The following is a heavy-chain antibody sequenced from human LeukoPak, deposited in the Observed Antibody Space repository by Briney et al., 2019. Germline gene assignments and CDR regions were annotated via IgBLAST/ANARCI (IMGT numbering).Heavy chain of an antibody. CDR1: GYTFTSYG. Sequence: ASVKFSCKASGYTFTSYGISWVRQAPGQGLEWMGWISAYNGNTNYAQKLQGRVTMTKDTSTDTVYMELSSLRSEDTAVYYCATSIAIGNFDYWGQGTLVTVSS. J-gene: IGHJ4*02. V-gene: IGHV1-18*01. D-gene: IGHD2-21*01. CDR2: ISAYNGNT. CDR3: ATSIAIGNFDY.